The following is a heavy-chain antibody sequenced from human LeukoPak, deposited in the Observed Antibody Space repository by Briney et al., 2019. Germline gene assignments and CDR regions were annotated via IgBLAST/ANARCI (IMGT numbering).Heavy chain of an antibody. V-gene: IGHV4-39*07. D-gene: IGHD3-10*01. J-gene: IGHJ4*02. CDR1: GGSISSSSYY. CDR2: IYYSGST. CDR3: AREYYGSGSPPGY. Sequence: SETLSLTCTVSGGSISSSSYYWGWIRQPPGKGLEWIGSIYYSGSTYYNPSLKSRVTISVDTSKNQFSLKLSSVTAADTAVYYCAREYYGSGSPPGYWGQGTLATVSS.